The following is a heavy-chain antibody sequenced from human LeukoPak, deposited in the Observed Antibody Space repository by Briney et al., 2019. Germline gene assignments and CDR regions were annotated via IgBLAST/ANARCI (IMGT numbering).Heavy chain of an antibody. Sequence: QTGGSLRLSCAASGFTVSSNYMSWVRQAPGKGLEWVSVIYSGGSTYYADSVKGRFTISRDNSKNTLYLQMNSLRAEDTAVYYCAKLGNSSSSAFDYWGQGTLVTVSS. CDR2: IYSGGST. CDR1: GFTVSSNY. D-gene: IGHD6-6*01. J-gene: IGHJ4*02. CDR3: AKLGNSSSSAFDY. V-gene: IGHV3-53*05.